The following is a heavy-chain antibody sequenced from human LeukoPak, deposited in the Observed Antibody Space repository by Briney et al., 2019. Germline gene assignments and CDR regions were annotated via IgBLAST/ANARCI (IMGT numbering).Heavy chain of an antibody. CDR3: ARGRGSSYGDPFDY. V-gene: IGHV3-21*01. J-gene: IGHJ4*02. CDR1: GFTFTNYA. CDR2: ISTSSIYI. Sequence: GGSLRLSCAASGFTFTNYAMSWVRQAPGKGLEWVSSISTSSIYIYYADSVKGRFTISRDNAKNSLFLQMNSLRAEDTAVYYCARGRGSSYGDPFDYWGQGTLVTVSS. D-gene: IGHD5-18*01.